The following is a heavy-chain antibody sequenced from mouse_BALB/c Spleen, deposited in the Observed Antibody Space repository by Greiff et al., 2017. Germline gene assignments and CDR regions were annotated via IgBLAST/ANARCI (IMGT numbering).Heavy chain of an antibody. J-gene: IGHJ4*01. CDR3: ARSGYRYDGGYAMDY. D-gene: IGHD2-14*01. CDR1: GYTFTSYV. V-gene: IGHV1-14*01. Sequence: VQLQQSGPELVKPGASVKMSCKASGYTFTSYVMHWVKQKPGQGLEWIGYINPYNDGTKYNEKFKGKATLTSDKSSSTAYMELSSLTSEDSAVYYCARSGYRYDGGYAMDYWGQGTSVTVSS. CDR2: INPYNDGT.